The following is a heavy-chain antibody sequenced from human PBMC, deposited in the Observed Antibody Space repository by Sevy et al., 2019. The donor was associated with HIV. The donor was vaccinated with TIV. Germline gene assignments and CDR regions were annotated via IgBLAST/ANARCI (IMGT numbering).Heavy chain of an antibody. J-gene: IGHJ4*02. CDR1: GFTFSIYG. V-gene: IGHV3-33*01. CDR3: AAAAPVDPAMVGNFDH. Sequence: GGSLRLSCAASGFTFSIYGMHWVRLAPGKGLEWVALIWYDGNYKYYADSVKGRFTISRDNSRSSLYLEMNSLRAEDTAVYYCAAAAPVDPAMVGNFDHWGQGALVTVSS. CDR2: IWYDGNYK. D-gene: IGHD5-18*01.